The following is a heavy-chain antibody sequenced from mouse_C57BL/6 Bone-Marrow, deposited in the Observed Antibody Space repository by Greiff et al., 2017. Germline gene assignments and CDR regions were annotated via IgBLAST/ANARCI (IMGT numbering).Heavy chain of an antibody. CDR3: ARETAQATAWFAY. D-gene: IGHD3-2*02. J-gene: IGHJ3*01. CDR2: IYPSDSET. Sequence: QVQLKQPGAELVRPGSSVKLSCKASGYTFTSYWMDWVKQRPGQGLEWIGNIYPSDSETHYNQKFKDKATLTVDKSSSTAYMQLSSLTSEDSAVYYCARETAQATAWFAYWGQGTLVTVSA. V-gene: IGHV1-61*01. CDR1: GYTFTSYW.